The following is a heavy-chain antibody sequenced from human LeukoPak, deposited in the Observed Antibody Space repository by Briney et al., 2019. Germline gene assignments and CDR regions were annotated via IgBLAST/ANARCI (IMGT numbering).Heavy chain of an antibody. V-gene: IGHV1-3*01. CDR1: GYTFTSYA. D-gene: IGHD5-24*01. CDR2: INAGNGNT. Sequence: ASVKVSCKASGYTFTSYAMHWVRQAPGQRLEWMGWINAGNGNTKYSQKFQGRVTITRDTSASTAYMELSSLRSEDTAVYYCATRDGYNAPFDYLRQGTLVTVYS. J-gene: IGHJ4*02. CDR3: ATRDGYNAPFDY.